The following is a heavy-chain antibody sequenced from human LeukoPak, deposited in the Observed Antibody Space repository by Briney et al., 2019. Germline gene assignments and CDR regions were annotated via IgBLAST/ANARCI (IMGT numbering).Heavy chain of an antibody. V-gene: IGHV4-39*01. J-gene: IGHJ3*02. Sequence: SETLSLTCTVSGASISSYSHYWGWIRQPPGKGLEWIGSIFYTGSTNSNASLKSRVTISVDTSKNQYSLSLSSVTAADTAVYYCARGLVTLSRLWSAFDIWGQGTMVTVSS. D-gene: IGHD3-9*01. CDR1: GASISSYSHY. CDR2: IFYTGST. CDR3: ARGLVTLSRLWSAFDI.